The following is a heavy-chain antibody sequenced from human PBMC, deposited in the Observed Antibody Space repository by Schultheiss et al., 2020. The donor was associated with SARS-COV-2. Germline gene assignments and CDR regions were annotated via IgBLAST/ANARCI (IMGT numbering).Heavy chain of an antibody. J-gene: IGHJ4*02. CDR1: GFTFSSYW. D-gene: IGHD1-26*01. V-gene: IGHV3-74*01. Sequence: GGSLRLSCAASGFTFSSYWMHWVRQAPGKGLVWVSRINSDGSSTSYADSVKGRFTISRDNAKNTLYLQMNSLRAEDTAVYFCATDRVGPTTDFDHWGQGTLVTVSS. CDR3: ATDRVGPTTDFDH. CDR2: INSDGSST.